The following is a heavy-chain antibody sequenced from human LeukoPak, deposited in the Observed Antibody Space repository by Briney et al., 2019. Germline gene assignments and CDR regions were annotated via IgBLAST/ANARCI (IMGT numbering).Heavy chain of an antibody. CDR1: GGSISSYY. V-gene: IGHV4-59*01. CDR2: IYYSGST. CDR3: ARVKAGFYYFDY. Sequence: PSETLSLTCTVSGGSISSYYWSWIRQPPGKGLEWIGYIYYSGSTNYNPSLKSRVTISVDTSKNQFSLKLSSETAADTAVYYCARVKAGFYYFDYWGQGTLVTVSS. J-gene: IGHJ4*02. D-gene: IGHD6-19*01.